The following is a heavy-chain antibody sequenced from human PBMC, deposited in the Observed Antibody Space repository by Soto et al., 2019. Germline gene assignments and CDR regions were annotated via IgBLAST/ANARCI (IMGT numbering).Heavy chain of an antibody. CDR2: INAGNGNT. CDR3: ATSDYGIDYYYGMDV. D-gene: IGHD4-17*01. J-gene: IGHJ6*02. CDR1: GYTFTSYA. V-gene: IGHV1-3*01. Sequence: RASVKVSCKASGYTFTSYAMHWVRQAPGQRLEWMGWINAGNGNTKYSQKFQGRVTITRDTSASTAYMELSSLRSEDTAVYYCATSDYGIDYYYGMDVWGQGTTVTVSS.